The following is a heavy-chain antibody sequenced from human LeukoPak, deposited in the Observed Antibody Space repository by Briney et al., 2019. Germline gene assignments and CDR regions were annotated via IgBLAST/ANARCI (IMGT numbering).Heavy chain of an antibody. V-gene: IGHV4-39*01. CDR2: IYYSGNT. Sequence: SETLSLTCIVSGGSISTSAYYWGWIRQPPGEGLQWVGSIYYSGNTYYNSSLKSRVTISVDTSKNQFSLKLSSVTAADTAVYYCARLSDYGEHFDYWGQGTLVTVSS. CDR1: GGSISTSAYY. J-gene: IGHJ4*02. D-gene: IGHD4-17*01. CDR3: ARLSDYGEHFDY.